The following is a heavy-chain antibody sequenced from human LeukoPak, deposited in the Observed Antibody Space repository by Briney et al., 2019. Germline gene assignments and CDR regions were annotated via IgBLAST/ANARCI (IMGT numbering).Heavy chain of an antibody. Sequence: PSETLSLSCTVSGGSISNNNYYWAWIRQPPGKGLECIGSIYYSGSPYYNPSLKSRVTISVDTSKNQFSLRLSSVTAADTAVYYCATWRTAKTGFDYWGQGTLVTVSS. CDR1: GGSISNNNYY. CDR2: IYYSGSP. D-gene: IGHD1-1*01. J-gene: IGHJ4*02. CDR3: ATWRTAKTGFDY. V-gene: IGHV4-39*01.